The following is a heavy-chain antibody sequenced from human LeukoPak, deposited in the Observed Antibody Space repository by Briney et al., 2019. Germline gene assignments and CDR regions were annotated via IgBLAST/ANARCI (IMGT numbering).Heavy chain of an antibody. J-gene: IGHJ4*02. Sequence: GESPKISCKGSGYSFTSYWIGRVRQMPGKSLEWMGIIYPGDSDTRYSPSFQGQVTISADKSISTAYLQWSSLKASDTAMYYCATSREMATILSYWGQGTLVTVSS. D-gene: IGHD5-24*01. CDR1: GYSFTSYW. CDR2: IYPGDSDT. CDR3: ATSREMATILSY. V-gene: IGHV5-51*01.